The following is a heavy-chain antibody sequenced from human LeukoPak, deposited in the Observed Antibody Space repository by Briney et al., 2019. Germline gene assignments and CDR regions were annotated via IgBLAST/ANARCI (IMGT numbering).Heavy chain of an antibody. CDR1: GFTFSSYW. J-gene: IGHJ4*02. Sequence: GGSLRLSCAASGFTFSSYWMSWVRQAPGKGLEWVANIKQDGSEKYYVDSVKGRFTISRDNAKNSLYLQMNSLRAEDTAVYYCARRAFSGSSWYWELGYWGQGTLVTVSS. D-gene: IGHD6-13*01. CDR2: IKQDGSEK. CDR3: ARRAFSGSSWYWELGY. V-gene: IGHV3-7*01.